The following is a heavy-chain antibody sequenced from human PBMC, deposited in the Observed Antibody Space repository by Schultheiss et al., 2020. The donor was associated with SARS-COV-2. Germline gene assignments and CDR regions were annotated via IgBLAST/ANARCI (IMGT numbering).Heavy chain of an antibody. CDR1: GGSFSGYY. D-gene: IGHD3-22*01. J-gene: IGHJ5*02. V-gene: IGHV4-34*01. Sequence: SETLSLTCAVYGGSFSGYYWSWIRQPPGKGLEWIGEINHSGSTNYNPSLKSRVTMSVDTSKNQFSLKLSSVTAADTAVYYCARADYYDISPYENWFDPWGQGTLVTVSS. CDR2: INHSGST. CDR3: ARADYYDISPYENWFDP.